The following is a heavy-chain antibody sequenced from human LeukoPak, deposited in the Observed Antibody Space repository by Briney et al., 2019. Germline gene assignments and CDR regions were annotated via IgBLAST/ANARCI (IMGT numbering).Heavy chain of an antibody. CDR3: VRYCNGGSCYRAAFDV. V-gene: IGHV3-33*01. CDR2: IWYDGGKK. J-gene: IGHJ3*01. D-gene: IGHD2-15*01. CDR1: GFTFSDYG. Sequence: GRSLRLSCAASGFTFSDYGMYWVRRAPGKGLEWVALIWYDGGKKYYTDSVRGRFTISRDNSKNTLYLQMDSLRAGDTAVYYCVRYCNGGSCYRAAFDVWGPGTMVTVSS.